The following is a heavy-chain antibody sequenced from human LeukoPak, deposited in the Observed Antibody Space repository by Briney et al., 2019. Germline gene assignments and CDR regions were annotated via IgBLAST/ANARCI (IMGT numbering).Heavy chain of an antibody. CDR3: ARTARYNWNYGYYGMDV. D-gene: IGHD1-20*01. CDR1: GYTFTSSQ. CDR2: INPNSGGT. V-gene: IGHV1-2*02. Sequence: GASVKVSCKASGYTFTSSQINWVRQAPGQGLEWMGWINPNSGGTNYAQKFQGRVTMTRDTSISTAYMELSRLRSDDTAVYYCARTARYNWNYGYYGMDVWGQGTTVTVSS. J-gene: IGHJ6*02.